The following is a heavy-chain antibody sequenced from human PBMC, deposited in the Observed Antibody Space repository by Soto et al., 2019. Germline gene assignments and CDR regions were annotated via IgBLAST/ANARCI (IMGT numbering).Heavy chain of an antibody. CDR1: GGSISRYY. Sequence: SETLSLTCTVCGGSISRYYWSWIRQPPGKGLEWIGYIYYSGSTNYNPSLKSRVTISVDTSKNQFSLKLSSVTAADTAVYYCARGRITIFGVVNYWFDPWGQGTLVTVSS. D-gene: IGHD3-3*01. V-gene: IGHV4-59*01. CDR3: ARGRITIFGVVNYWFDP. J-gene: IGHJ5*02. CDR2: IYYSGST.